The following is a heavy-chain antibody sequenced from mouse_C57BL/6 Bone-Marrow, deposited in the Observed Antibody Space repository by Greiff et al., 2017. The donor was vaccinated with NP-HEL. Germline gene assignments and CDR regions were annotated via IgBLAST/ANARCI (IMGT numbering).Heavy chain of an antibody. CDR2: INPNNGGT. Sequence: VQLKQSGAELMKPGASVKLSCKATGYTFTGYWIEWVKQRPGHGLEWIGDINPNNGGTSYNQKFKGKATLTVDKSSSTAYMELRSLTSEDSAVYYCARTLSDAMDYWGQGTSVTVSS. V-gene: IGHV1-18*01. CDR3: ARTLSDAMDY. J-gene: IGHJ4*01. CDR1: GYTFTGYW.